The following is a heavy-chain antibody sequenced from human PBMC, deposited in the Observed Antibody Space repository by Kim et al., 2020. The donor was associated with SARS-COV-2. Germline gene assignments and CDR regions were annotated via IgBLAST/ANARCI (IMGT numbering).Heavy chain of an antibody. J-gene: IGHJ4*02. CDR2: ISAYNGNT. V-gene: IGHV1-18*01. D-gene: IGHD6-13*01. CDR3: ARDGREQLVQWPFDY. CDR1: GYTFTSYG. Sequence: ASVKVSCKASGYTFTSYGISWVRQAPGQGLEWMGWISAYNGNTNYAQKLQGRVTMTTDTSTSTAYMELRSLRSDDTAVYYCARDGREQLVQWPFDYWGQGTLVTVSS.